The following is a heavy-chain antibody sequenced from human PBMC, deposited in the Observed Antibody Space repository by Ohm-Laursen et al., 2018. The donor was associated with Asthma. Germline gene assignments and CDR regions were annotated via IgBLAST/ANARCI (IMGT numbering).Heavy chain of an antibody. D-gene: IGHD1-26*01. CDR1: GYTFSRYS. CDR3: ARIGPEWELPGREYSLHH. V-gene: IGHV3-21*01. J-gene: IGHJ1*01. Sequence: GSLRLSCAASGYTFSRYSIHWVRQVPGKGLEWVASISTASTFIYYADSVRGRFTTSRDNAKKSVYLQMNSLRAEDTALYYCARIGPEWELPGREYSLHHWGQGTQVTVSS. CDR2: ISTASTFI.